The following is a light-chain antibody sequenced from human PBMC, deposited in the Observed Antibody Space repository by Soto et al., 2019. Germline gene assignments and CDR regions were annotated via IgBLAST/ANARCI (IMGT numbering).Light chain of an antibody. CDR3: QQYNSDPYT. V-gene: IGKV1-5*01. Sequence: DIQMTQSPSTLSASVGDRVTITCRASQSISSWLAWYQQKPGKAPKLLIYDASSLESGVPSRFSGSGSGTEFTLTISSLHPDDFATYYCQQYNSDPYTFGQGTTLEIK. J-gene: IGKJ2*01. CDR1: QSISSW. CDR2: DAS.